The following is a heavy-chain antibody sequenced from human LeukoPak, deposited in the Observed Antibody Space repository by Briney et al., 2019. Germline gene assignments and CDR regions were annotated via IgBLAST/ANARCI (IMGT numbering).Heavy chain of an antibody. Sequence: PGRSLRLSCAASGFTFSSYTMHWVRQAPGKGLECVAVISYDGSNEYYADSVKGRFTISRDNSKNTVYLQMDSLRAEDTAVYHCAREYYYASGTYWNWFDPWGQGTLVTVSS. D-gene: IGHD3-10*01. CDR2: ISYDGSNE. CDR3: AREYYYASGTYWNWFDP. CDR1: GFTFSSYT. V-gene: IGHV3-30*14. J-gene: IGHJ5*02.